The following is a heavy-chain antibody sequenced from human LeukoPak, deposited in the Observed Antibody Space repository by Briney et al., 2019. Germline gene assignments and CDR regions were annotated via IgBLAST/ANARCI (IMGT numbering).Heavy chain of an antibody. D-gene: IGHD3-10*01. CDR1: GYSISSGYY. Sequence: SETLSLTCAVSGYSISSGYYWGWIRQPPGKGLEWIGSIYHSGSTYYNPSLKSRVTISVDTSKNQFSLKLSSVTAADTAVYYCARVGRLGDLNLVAFDIWGQGTMVTVS. CDR2: IYHSGST. V-gene: IGHV4-38-2*01. CDR3: ARVGRLGDLNLVAFDI. J-gene: IGHJ3*02.